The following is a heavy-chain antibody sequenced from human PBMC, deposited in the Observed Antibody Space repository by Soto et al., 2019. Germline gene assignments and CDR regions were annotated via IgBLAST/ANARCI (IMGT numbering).Heavy chain of an antibody. CDR3: AKTAAARPNHYLDS. CDR1: GFTFSSYA. CDR2: ISGSGGGT. V-gene: IGHV3-23*01. D-gene: IGHD6-6*01. J-gene: IGHJ5*01. Sequence: GGSLRLSCAATGFTFSSYAMSWVRQAPGKGLEWVSVISGSGGGTYYADSVKGRFTISRDKSKNTLYLQMNSLRVEDTAVFYCAKTAAARPNHYLDSRGQRTLVTVSS.